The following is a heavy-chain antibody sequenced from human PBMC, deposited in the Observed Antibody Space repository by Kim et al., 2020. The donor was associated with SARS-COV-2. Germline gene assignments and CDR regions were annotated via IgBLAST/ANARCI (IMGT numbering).Heavy chain of an antibody. D-gene: IGHD6-13*01. CDR1: GGSISSSSYY. CDR3: ARLLGEQQLVRTRPDLGS. CDR2: IYYSGST. Sequence: SETLSLTCTVSGGSISSSSYYWGWIRQPPGKGLEWIGSIYYSGSTYYNPSLKSRVTISVDTSKNQFSLKLSSVTAADTAVYYCARLLGEQQLVRTRPDLGSWGQGTLVTVSS. V-gene: IGHV4-39*01. J-gene: IGHJ4*02.